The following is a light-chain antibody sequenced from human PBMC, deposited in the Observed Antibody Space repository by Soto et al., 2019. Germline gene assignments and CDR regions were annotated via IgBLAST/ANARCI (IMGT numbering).Light chain of an antibody. CDR3: KQYDNYPLT. V-gene: IGKV1-5*03. J-gene: IGKJ4*01. CDR1: QTINTW. Sequence: DIQMAQSPSTLPANIGDRVSITCRASQTINTWLAWYQQKPGKAPNLLIYQASTLETGVPSRFSGSGSGTEFTLTISGLQPDDFASYYCKQYDNYPLTFGGGTKVEI. CDR2: QAS.